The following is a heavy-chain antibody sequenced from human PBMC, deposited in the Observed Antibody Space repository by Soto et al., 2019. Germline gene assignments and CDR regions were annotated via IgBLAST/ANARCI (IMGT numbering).Heavy chain of an antibody. Sequence: GGSLRLSCAASGFTLSTYAMSWVRQAPGKGLEWASAISAGGGSTYYADSVKGRFTISRDNSINTLYLQMDSLSTEDTAVYYCAHPRGYGVFDAYDIWGQGAMVTV. V-gene: IGHV3-23*01. D-gene: IGHD4-17*01. CDR2: ISAGGGST. J-gene: IGHJ3*02. CDR1: GFTLSTYA. CDR3: AHPRGYGVFDAYDI.